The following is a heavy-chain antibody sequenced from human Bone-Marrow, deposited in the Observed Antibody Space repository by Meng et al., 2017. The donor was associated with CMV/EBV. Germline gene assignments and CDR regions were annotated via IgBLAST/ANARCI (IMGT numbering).Heavy chain of an antibody. CDR3: ERARDGTGTTWGLDY. CDR2: INHSGST. CDR1: GGSFSGYY. D-gene: IGHD1-7*01. Sequence: SQTLSLTGAVYGGSFSGYYWSWIRQPPGKGLEWIGEINHSGSTNYNPSLKSRVTISVDTSKNQFSLKLSSVTAADKAVYYCERARDGTGTTWGLDYWGQGTMVTVSS. J-gene: IGHJ4*02. V-gene: IGHV4-34*01.